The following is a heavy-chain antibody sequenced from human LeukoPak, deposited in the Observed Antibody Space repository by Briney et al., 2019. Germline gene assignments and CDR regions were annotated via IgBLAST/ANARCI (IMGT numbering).Heavy chain of an antibody. CDR2: IYHSGST. CDR1: GGSIDSRSYY. V-gene: IGHV4-39*01. Sequence: KTSETLSLTCTVSGGSIDSRSYYWDWIRQAPGKGLEWIGTIYHSGSTEYNPSLKSRVTIFVDTSKNQFSLKLNSVAAADTAVYYCARRRYSSGWYDAFDIWGQGTMVTVSS. CDR3: ARRRYSSGWYDAFDI. D-gene: IGHD6-19*01. J-gene: IGHJ3*02.